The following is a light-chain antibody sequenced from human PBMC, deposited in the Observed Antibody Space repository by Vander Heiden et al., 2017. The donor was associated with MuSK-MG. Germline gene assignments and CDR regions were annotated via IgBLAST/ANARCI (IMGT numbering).Light chain of an antibody. Sequence: QSALTQPASVSGSPGQSITISCTGTSSDVGGYNYVSWYQQHPGKAPKLMIYEVSNRPSGVSNRFAGSKSGNTASLSISGLQAEDEADYYCSSHTSSSTWVFGGGTKLTVI. CDR2: EVS. CDR1: SSDVGGYNY. V-gene: IGLV2-14*01. CDR3: SSHTSSSTWV. J-gene: IGLJ3*02.